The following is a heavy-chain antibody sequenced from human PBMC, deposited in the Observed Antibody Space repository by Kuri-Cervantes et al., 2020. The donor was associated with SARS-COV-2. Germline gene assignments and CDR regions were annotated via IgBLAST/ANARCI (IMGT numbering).Heavy chain of an antibody. V-gene: IGHV3-30*14. CDR1: GFTFSSYA. D-gene: IGHD4-17*01. Sequence: GGSLRLSCAASGFTFSSYAMHWVRQAPGKGLEWVAVTTDDGTNKYYADSVKGRFTISRDSSKNMLYLQMNSLRAEDTAVYYCARERYGDYVSPYQYYGMDVWGQGTTVTVSS. CDR3: ARERYGDYVSPYQYYGMDV. J-gene: IGHJ6*02. CDR2: TTDDGTNK.